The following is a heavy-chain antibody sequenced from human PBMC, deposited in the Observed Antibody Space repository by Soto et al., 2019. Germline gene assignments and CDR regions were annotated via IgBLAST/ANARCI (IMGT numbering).Heavy chain of an antibody. CDR1: GGTFSSYA. CDR3: ARTTRSGSFNFDY. D-gene: IGHD1-26*01. V-gene: IGHV1-69*13. CDR2: IIPIFGTA. J-gene: IGHJ4*02. Sequence: SVKVSCKASGGTFSSYAISWVRQAPGQGLEWMGGIIPIFGTANYAQKFQGRVTITADESASTAYMELSSLRSEDTAVYYCARTTRSGSFNFDYWGQGTLVTVSS.